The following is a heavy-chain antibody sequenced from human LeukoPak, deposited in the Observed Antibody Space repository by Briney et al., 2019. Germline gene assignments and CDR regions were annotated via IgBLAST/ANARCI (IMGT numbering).Heavy chain of an antibody. CDR2: IYHSGST. V-gene: IGHV4-30-2*02. J-gene: IGHJ3*02. CDR3: AKDLRYCSSTTCYNDAFDI. CDR1: GGSISSGGYY. Sequence: SQTLSLTCTVSGGSISSGGYYWSWIRQPPGKGLEWIGYIYHSGSTYYNPSLKSRVTISVDRSKNQFSLRLSSVTAADTAVYYCAKDLRYCSSTTCYNDAFDIWGQGTMVTVSS. D-gene: IGHD2-2*01.